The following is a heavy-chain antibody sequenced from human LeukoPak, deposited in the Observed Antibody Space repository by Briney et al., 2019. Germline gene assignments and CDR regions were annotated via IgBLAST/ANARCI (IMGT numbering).Heavy chain of an antibody. J-gene: IGHJ4*02. V-gene: IGHV3-21*01. CDR3: AATPGYSGYDFGY. CDR1: GFTFSSYS. Sequence: PGGSLRPSCAASGFTFSSYSMNWVRQAPGKGLEWVSSISSSSSYIYYADSVKGRFTISRDNAKNSLYLQMNSLRAEDTAVYYCAATPGYSGYDFGYWGQGTLVTVSS. D-gene: IGHD5-12*01. CDR2: ISSSSSYI.